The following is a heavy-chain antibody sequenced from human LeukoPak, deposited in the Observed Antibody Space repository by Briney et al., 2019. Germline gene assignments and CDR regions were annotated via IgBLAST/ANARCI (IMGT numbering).Heavy chain of an antibody. CDR2: ISSSSSTI. CDR3: ARDQLYYDSSGQTYCYYYYYMDV. V-gene: IGHV3-48*01. D-gene: IGHD3-22*01. CDR1: GFTFSSYS. Sequence: GGSLRLSCAASGFTFSSYSMNWVRQAPGKGLEWVSYISSSSSTIYYADSVKGRFTISRDNAKNSLYLQMNSLRAEDTAVYYCARDQLYYDSSGQTYCYYYYYMDVWGKGTTVTISS. J-gene: IGHJ6*03.